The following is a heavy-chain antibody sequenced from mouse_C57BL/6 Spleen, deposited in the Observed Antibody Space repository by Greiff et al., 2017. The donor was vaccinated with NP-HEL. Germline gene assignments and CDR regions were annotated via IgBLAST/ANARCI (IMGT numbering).Heavy chain of an antibody. J-gene: IGHJ1*03. D-gene: IGHD3-1*01. CDR3: ARSGGYFDV. Sequence: QVQLQQPGAELVMPGASVKLSCKASGYTFTSYWMHWVKQRPGQGLEWIGEIDPSDSYTNYNQKFKGKSTLTVDKSSSTAYMQLSSLTSEDSAVYYCARSGGYFDVWGTGTTVTVSS. V-gene: IGHV1-69*01. CDR2: IDPSDSYT. CDR1: GYTFTSYW.